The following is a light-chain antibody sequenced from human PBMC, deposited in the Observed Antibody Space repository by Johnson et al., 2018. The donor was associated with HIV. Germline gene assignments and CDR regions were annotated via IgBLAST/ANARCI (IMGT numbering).Light chain of an antibody. CDR2: ENN. J-gene: IGLJ1*01. Sequence: QSLLTQPPSVSAAPGQKVSISCSGSSSNIGNNYVSWYQQLPGTAPKLLIFENNKRPSGIPYRFSGSKSGTSATLGITGLQTGDEADYYCGTWDSSLSAYVFGTGTKVTVL. CDR3: GTWDSSLSAYV. V-gene: IGLV1-51*02. CDR1: SSNIGNNY.